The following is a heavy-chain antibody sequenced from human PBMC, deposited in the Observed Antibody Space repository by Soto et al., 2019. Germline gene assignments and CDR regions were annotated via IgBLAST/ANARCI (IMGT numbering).Heavy chain of an antibody. J-gene: IGHJ4*02. V-gene: IGHV5-51*01. D-gene: IGHD1-1*01. CDR1: GYSFTTYL. Sequence: GESLKISFKGSGYSFTTYLICWVRQTPVKGLEWMGIIYPGGSETRYSPSFQGQVTISADRSISTAYLQWSSLQASDTAMYYCARHPIHTGSDFDYWRPGTPVNV. CDR3: ARHPIHTGSDFDY. CDR2: IYPGGSET.